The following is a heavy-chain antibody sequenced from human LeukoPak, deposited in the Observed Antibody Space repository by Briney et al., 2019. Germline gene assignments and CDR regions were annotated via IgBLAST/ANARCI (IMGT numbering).Heavy chain of an antibody. V-gene: IGHV4-34*01. J-gene: IGHJ4*02. CDR3: ARVLTIFGVVIQYYFDY. CDR2: INHSGST. CDR1: GGSFSGYY. Sequence: SETLSLTCAVYGGSFSGYYWSWIRQPPGKGLEWIGEINHSGSTNYNPSLKSRVTISVDTSKNRFSLKLSSVTAADTAVYYCARVLTIFGVVIQYYFDYWGQGTLVTVSS. D-gene: IGHD3-3*01.